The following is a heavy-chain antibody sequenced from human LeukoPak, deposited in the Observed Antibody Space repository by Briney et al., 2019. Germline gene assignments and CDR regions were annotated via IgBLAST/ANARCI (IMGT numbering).Heavy chain of an antibody. CDR3: AKVRVYSSSWFPLFDY. V-gene: IGHV3-23*01. D-gene: IGHD6-13*01. J-gene: IGHJ4*02. CDR2: ISGSGGST. Sequence: GSLRLSCAASGFTFSSYAMSWVRQAPGKGLEWVSAISGSGGSTYYADSVKGRFTISRDNSKNTLYLQMNSLRAEDTAVYYCAKVRVYSSSWFPLFDYWGQGTLVTVSS. CDR1: GFTFSSYA.